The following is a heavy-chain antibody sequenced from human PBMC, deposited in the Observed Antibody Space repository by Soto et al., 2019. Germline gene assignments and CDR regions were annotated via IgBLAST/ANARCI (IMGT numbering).Heavy chain of an antibody. V-gene: IGHV3-7*03. D-gene: IGHD3-10*02. CDR3: ARDRNYYVPLTQYYDALEV. J-gene: IGHJ3*01. CDR2: IKEDGSVT. CDR1: GFTFSNYW. Sequence: EVQLVESGGGLVQPGGSLILSCTASGFTFSNYWMVWVRQGPGKGPEWVANIKEDGSVTYYVDSVKGRFTISRDNARESLYLQMDSLRAEDTAIYFCARDRNYYVPLTQYYDALEVWGQGTMVTVSS.